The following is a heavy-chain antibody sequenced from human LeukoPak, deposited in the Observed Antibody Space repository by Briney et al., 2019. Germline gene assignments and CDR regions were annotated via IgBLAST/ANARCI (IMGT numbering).Heavy chain of an antibody. D-gene: IGHD3-22*01. CDR1: GFTFSSYA. CDR3: ARDISDSSGYNNWFDP. V-gene: IGHV3-30-3*01. J-gene: IGHJ5*02. CDR2: ISYDGSNK. Sequence: GGFLRLSCAASGFTFSSYAMHWVRQAPGKGLEWVAVISYDGSNKYYADSVKGRFTISRDNSKNTLYLQMNSLRAEDTAVYYYARDISDSSGYNNWFDPWGQGTLVTVSS.